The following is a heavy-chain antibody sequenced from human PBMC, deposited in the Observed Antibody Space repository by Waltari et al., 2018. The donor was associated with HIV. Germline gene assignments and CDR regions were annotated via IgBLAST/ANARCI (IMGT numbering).Heavy chain of an antibody. V-gene: IGHV3-7*01. Sequence: EVQVVESGGGMVQPGGSLRLSCVTSGFTFSISWMTWVRQAPGKGLGWVANIQTDGSEKYYVDSVKGRFTISRDNAKNSLYLQMNSLRIDDTAVYYCVRPDSGDYYSSWGQGTLVTVSS. CDR1: GFTFSISW. CDR3: VRPDSGDYYSS. CDR2: IQTDGSEK. J-gene: IGHJ4*02. D-gene: IGHD4-17*01.